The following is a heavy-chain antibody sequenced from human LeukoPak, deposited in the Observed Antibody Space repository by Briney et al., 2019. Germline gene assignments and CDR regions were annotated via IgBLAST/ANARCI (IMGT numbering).Heavy chain of an antibody. CDR1: GASIRSYY. CDR2: VFRSGST. CDR3: ARHTRDGYETFDS. V-gene: IGHV4-59*08. D-gene: IGHD5-24*01. J-gene: IGHJ4*02. Sequence: PSETLSLTCTVSGASIRSYYWSWIRQFPGEGLEWIGCVFRSGSTNYNPSLKSRLTISADTSKKQFYLTLRSVTAPDTAVYYCARHTRDGYETFDSWGQATLVTVSS.